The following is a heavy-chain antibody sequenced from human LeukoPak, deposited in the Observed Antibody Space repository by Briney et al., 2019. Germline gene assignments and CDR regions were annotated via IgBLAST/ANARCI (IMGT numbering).Heavy chain of an antibody. Sequence: SETLSLTCTVSGGSISSSSYYWGWIRRPPGKGLEWIGSIYYSGSTYYNPSLKSRVTISVDTSKNQFSLKLSSVTAADTAVYYCARVAAAAGEGSDYWGQGTLVTVSS. J-gene: IGHJ4*02. CDR2: IYYSGST. CDR1: GGSISSSSYY. V-gene: IGHV4-39*07. D-gene: IGHD6-13*01. CDR3: ARVAAAAGEGSDY.